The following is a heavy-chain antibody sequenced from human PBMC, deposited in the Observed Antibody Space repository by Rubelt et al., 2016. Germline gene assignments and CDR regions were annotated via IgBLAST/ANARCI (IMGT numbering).Heavy chain of an antibody. CDR3: ARRLMPSYYFAY. CDR1: GGSISWSSYF. Sequence: QLQLQESGPGLVTPSETLSLTCTVSGGSISWSSYFWGWIRLPPGKGLEWIGTIYYSGSTYYNPSLKSRVTISVDTSKNQFSLRRGSVTAADTALYYCARRLMPSYYFAYWGQGMLVTVSS. D-gene: IGHD2-2*01. CDR2: IYYSGST. V-gene: IGHV4-39*01. J-gene: IGHJ4*02.